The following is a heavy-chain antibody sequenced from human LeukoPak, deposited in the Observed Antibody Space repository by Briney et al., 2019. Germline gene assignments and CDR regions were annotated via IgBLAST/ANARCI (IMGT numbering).Heavy chain of an antibody. CDR3: ARVAGREQWLVRYFDY. D-gene: IGHD6-19*01. CDR2: IYHSGSK. Sequence: SESLSLTCTVASGSLSSYYWSWIRQPPGEGREWIGYIYHSGSKNYNPSLKSRVTISVDTSKNQFSLKLSSVTAADTAVYYCARVAGREQWLVRYFDYWGQGTLVTVSS. CDR1: SGSLSSYY. V-gene: IGHV4-59*01. J-gene: IGHJ4*02.